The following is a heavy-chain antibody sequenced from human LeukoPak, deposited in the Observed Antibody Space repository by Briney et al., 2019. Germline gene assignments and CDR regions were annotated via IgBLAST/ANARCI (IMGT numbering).Heavy chain of an antibody. J-gene: IGHJ4*02. CDR1: GFTFSNYW. V-gene: IGHV3-7*01. CDR2: IKRDESEQ. D-gene: IGHD3-10*01. CDR3: ALNMVGGQIFDF. Sequence: GGSLRLSCAASGFTFSNYWMSWVRQPPGKGLEWVADIKRDESEQHYVDSVKGRFTISRDNAKNSLYLQMNSLRAEDTAVYYCALNMVGGQIFDFWGQGTLVTVSS.